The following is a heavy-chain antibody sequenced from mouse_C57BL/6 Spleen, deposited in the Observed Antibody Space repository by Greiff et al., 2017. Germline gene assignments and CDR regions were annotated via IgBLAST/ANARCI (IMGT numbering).Heavy chain of an antibody. CDR2: IWSGGST. CDR3: ARNGYYYGFDY. CDR1: GFSLTSYG. J-gene: IGHJ2*01. D-gene: IGHD1-1*01. V-gene: IGHV2-2*01. Sequence: QVHVKQSGPGLVQPSQCLSITCTVSGFSLTSYGVHWVRQSPGQGLEWLGVIWSGGSTDYNAAFISRLSISTDNSKSQVFFKMNSLQADDTAIYYCARNGYYYGFDYWGQGTTLTVSS.